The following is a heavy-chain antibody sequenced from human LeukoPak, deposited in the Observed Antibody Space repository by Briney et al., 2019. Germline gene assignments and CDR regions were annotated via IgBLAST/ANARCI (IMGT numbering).Heavy chain of an antibody. J-gene: IGHJ3*02. CDR1: GFTFRDYW. Sequence: GGSLRLSCAASGFTFRDYWMHWVRQAPGKGLVWVSRISSDGSRVTYADSVKGRFTISRDNAKNSLYLQMNSLRAEDTAVYYCATTVTTDAFDIWGQGTMVTVSS. CDR2: ISSDGSRV. V-gene: IGHV3-74*01. D-gene: IGHD4-17*01. CDR3: ATTVTTDAFDI.